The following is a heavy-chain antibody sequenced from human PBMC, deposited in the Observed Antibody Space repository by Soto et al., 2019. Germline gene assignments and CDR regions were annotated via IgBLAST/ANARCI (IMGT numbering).Heavy chain of an antibody. CDR1: GGSVISATYY. Sequence: ETLSLTCTVSGGSVISATYYFIWIRQPPGNGLEWVGYIYYSGSANYNPSLESRVTMSVDMSKNQFSLKLSSVTAADTAMYFCGRGHGDYVDSWGQGTLVTVSS. CDR3: GRGHGDYVDS. D-gene: IGHD4-17*01. CDR2: IYYSGSA. J-gene: IGHJ4*02. V-gene: IGHV4-61*01.